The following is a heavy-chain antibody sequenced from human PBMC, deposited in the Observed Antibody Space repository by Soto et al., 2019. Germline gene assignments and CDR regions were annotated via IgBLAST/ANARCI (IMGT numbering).Heavy chain of an antibody. J-gene: IGHJ4*02. CDR1: GFSLSTSEVG. Sequence: SGPTLVNPTQTLTLTCTFSGFSLSTSEVGVGWIRQPPGKALEWLALIYWDDDKRYSPSLMSRLTITKDTSKNQVVLTVTHMDPVDTATYYCAHSQSRAYGDFPNPFDYWGQGALVTVS. D-gene: IGHD4-17*01. CDR3: AHSQSRAYGDFPNPFDY. V-gene: IGHV2-5*02. CDR2: IYWDDDK.